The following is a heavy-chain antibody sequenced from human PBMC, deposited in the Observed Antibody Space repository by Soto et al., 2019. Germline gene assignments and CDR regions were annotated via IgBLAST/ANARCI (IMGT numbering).Heavy chain of an antibody. CDR3: VKAAAAPTYYYYGMDV. CDR2: ISGSGGST. V-gene: IGHV3-23*01. Sequence: PGGSLRLSCAASGFTFSSYAMSWVRQAPGKGLEWVSAISGSGGSTYYADSVKGRFTISRDNSKNTLYLQMNSLRAEDTAVYYCVKAAAAPTYYYYGMDVWGQGTTVTVSS. CDR1: GFTFSSYA. J-gene: IGHJ6*02. D-gene: IGHD6-13*01.